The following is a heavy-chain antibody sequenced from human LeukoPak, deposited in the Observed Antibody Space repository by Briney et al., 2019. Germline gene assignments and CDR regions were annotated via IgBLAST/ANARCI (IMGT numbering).Heavy chain of an antibody. V-gene: IGHV1-46*03. CDR1: GYTFTSYV. D-gene: IGHD6-13*01. J-gene: IGHJ4*02. Sequence: ASVKVSCKASGYTFTSYVISWVRQAPGHRVKGRGIIDPSGGSTSYAQTFQGRVTMTRDTTTSTFYMELSSLRSEDTAVYYCARGRGIAAPGPRSLFDYWGQGTMVTVSS. CDR2: IDPSGGST. CDR3: ARGRGIAAPGPRSLFDY.